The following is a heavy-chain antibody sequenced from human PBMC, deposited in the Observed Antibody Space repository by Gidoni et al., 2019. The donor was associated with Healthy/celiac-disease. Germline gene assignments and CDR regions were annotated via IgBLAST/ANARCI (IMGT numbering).Heavy chain of an antibody. J-gene: IGHJ1*01. CDR3: ARDWYYYASSGYLEYFQH. CDR1: GFTVSSNY. CDR2: IYSGGST. D-gene: IGHD3-22*01. V-gene: IGHV3-53*02. Sequence: EVQLVETGGGLIQPGGSLRRSCAASGFTVSSNYMSWVRQAPGKWLEWVSVIYSGGSTSYADSVKGRFTISRDNSKNTLYLHMNSLSAEDTAVYYCARDWYYYASSGYLEYFQHWGQGTLVTVSS.